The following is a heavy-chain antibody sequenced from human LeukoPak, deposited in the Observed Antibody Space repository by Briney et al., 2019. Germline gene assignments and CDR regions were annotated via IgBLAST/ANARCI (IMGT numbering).Heavy chain of an antibody. CDR2: IYYSGST. J-gene: IGHJ3*02. Sequence: SQTLSLTCTVSGGSISSGDYYWSWIRQPPGKGLEWIGYIYYSGSTYYNPPLKSRLTISVDTSKNQFSLKLSSVTAADTAVYYCARRVVGQPDAFDIWGQGTMVTVSS. V-gene: IGHV4-30-4*01. CDR1: GGSISSGDYY. CDR3: ARRVVGQPDAFDI. D-gene: IGHD2-2*01.